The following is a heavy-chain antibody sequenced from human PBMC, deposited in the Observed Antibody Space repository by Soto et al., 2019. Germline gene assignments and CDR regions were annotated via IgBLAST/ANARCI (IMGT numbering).Heavy chain of an antibody. Sequence: GGSLRLSCAASGFTFSSYAMTWVRRAPGKGLEWVSSISGSGAKTYYADSVEGRFTISRDNSKNTLFLQTDSLRAEDTAIYYCAKAPTVTTRVSFFDYWGQGALVTVSS. D-gene: IGHD4-17*01. J-gene: IGHJ4*02. CDR1: GFTFSSYA. CDR2: ISGSGAKT. V-gene: IGHV3-23*01. CDR3: AKAPTVTTRVSFFDY.